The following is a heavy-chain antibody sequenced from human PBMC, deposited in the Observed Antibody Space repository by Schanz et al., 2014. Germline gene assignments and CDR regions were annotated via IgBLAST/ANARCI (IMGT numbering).Heavy chain of an antibody. D-gene: IGHD2-2*02. V-gene: IGHV4-59*10. CDR1: GGSISSDSIYSDY. CDR2: IYTSGST. J-gene: IGHJ4*02. Sequence: QVQLQQWGAGLTKPSETLSLSCAVYGGSISSDSIYSDYWSWIRQPAGKGLEWIGRIYTSGSTNYNPSLKSRVTMSVDASKNQFSLKLSSVTAADTAVYYCARDWVVPAAIGEGNWNYDNWGQGTLVTVSS. CDR3: ARDWVVPAAIGEGNWNYDN.